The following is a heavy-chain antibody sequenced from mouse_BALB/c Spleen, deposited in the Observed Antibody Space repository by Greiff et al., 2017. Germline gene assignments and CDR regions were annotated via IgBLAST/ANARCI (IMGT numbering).Heavy chain of an antibody. CDR2: INPSNGGT. CDR1: GYTFTSYY. CDR3: TRFYYDYDGGFAY. Sequence: VKLQESGAELVKPGASVKLSCKASGYTFTSYYMYWVKQRPGQGLEWIGEINPSNGGTNFNEKFKSKATLTVDKSSSTAYMQLSSLTSEDSAVYYCTRFYYDYDGGFAYWGQGTLVTVSA. D-gene: IGHD2-4*01. J-gene: IGHJ3*01. V-gene: IGHV1S81*02.